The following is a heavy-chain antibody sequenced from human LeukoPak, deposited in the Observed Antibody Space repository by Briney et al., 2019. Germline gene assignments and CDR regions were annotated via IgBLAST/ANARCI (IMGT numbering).Heavy chain of an antibody. V-gene: IGHV3-30*02. Sequence: GGSLRLSCAGSGFSFSSYGMHWVRQAPGKGLEWMAFIRSDGSNKYYADSVKGRFTISRDNSKNTLYLQMNSLRAEDTAVYYFERILDSAWGELGYWGQGTLVTVSS. CDR3: ERILDSAWGELGY. CDR1: GFSFSSYG. D-gene: IGHD6-19*01. CDR2: IRSDGSNK. J-gene: IGHJ4*02.